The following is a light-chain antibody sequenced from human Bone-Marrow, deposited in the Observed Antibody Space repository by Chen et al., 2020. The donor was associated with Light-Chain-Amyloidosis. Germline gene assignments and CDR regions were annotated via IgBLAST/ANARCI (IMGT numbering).Light chain of an antibody. CDR1: SSDVGGDNH. CDR2: EVT. CDR3: SSYTITNTLV. J-gene: IGLJ1*01. Sequence: QSALTQPASVSGSPGQSITISCTGTSSDVGGDNHGSWYQQHPDNAPKIMIYEVTNRPSWVPARFSGSKSDNTASLTISELQAEDEADYFCSSYTITNTLVFGSGTRVTVL. V-gene: IGLV2-14*01.